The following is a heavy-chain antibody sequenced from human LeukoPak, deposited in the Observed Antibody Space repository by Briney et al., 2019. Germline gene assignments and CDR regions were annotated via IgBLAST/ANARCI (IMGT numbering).Heavy chain of an antibody. D-gene: IGHD2-2*01. CDR1: GYTFTSYA. V-gene: IGHV1-3*01. Sequence: AASVKVSCKASGYTFTSYAMHWVRQAPGQRLEWMGWINAGSGNTRYSQKFQGRVTMTRDTSASTVYMDLSSLRSEDTAEYYCARFCGSTSWHSGYYYGIDVWGQGTTVTVSS. CDR3: ARFCGSTSWHSGYYYGIDV. CDR2: INAGSGNT. J-gene: IGHJ6*02.